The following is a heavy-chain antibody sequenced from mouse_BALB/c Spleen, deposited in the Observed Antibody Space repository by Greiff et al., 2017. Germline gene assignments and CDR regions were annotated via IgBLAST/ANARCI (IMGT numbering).Heavy chain of an antibody. CDR1: GFTFSSFG. J-gene: IGHJ3*01. V-gene: IGHV5-17*02. CDR3: ARSMGHRYDVAY. CDR2: ISSGSSTI. Sequence: EVKVVESGGGLEQPGGSRKLSCAASGFTFSSFGMHWVRQAPEKGLEWVAYISSGSSTIYYADTVKGRFTISRDNPKNTLFLQMTSLRSEDTAMYYCARSMGHRYDVAYWGQGTLVTVSA. D-gene: IGHD2-14*01.